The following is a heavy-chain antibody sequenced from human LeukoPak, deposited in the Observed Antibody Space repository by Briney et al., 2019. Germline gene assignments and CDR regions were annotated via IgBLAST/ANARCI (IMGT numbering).Heavy chain of an antibody. CDR2: ISSSSSTI. V-gene: IGHV3-48*04. Sequence: GGSLRLSCAASGFTFSSYSMNWVRQAPGKGLEWVAYISSSSSTIFYADSVKGRFTISRDNAKNSLYLQMNSLRAEDTAAYYCAKGGGGSCYPLWIQLCNLYYDYWGQGTLVTVSS. CDR3: AKGGGGSCYPLWIQLCNLYYDY. D-gene: IGHD2-15*01. J-gene: IGHJ4*02. CDR1: GFTFSSYS.